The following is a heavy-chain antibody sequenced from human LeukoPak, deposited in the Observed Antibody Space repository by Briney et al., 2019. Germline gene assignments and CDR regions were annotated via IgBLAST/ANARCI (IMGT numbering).Heavy chain of an antibody. CDR2: ITPNSGST. V-gene: IGHV1-2*02. Sequence: ASVKVSCKASGYTFTGYYLHWVRQAPGKGLEWVGWITPNSGSTNYAHKFQGRITMTRDTSINTDYMELSRLRSDDTAVYYCARANFADDDFDIWGQGKMVTVSS. D-gene: IGHD3-3*01. J-gene: IGHJ3*02. CDR1: GYTFTGYY. CDR3: ARANFADDDFDI.